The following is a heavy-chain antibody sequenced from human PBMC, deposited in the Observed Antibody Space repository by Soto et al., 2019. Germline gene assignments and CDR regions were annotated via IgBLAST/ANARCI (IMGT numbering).Heavy chain of an antibody. D-gene: IGHD1-26*01. CDR1: GGSISSYY. V-gene: IGHV4-59*01. J-gene: IGHJ3*02. Sequence: SETLSLTCTVSGGSISSYYWSWIRQPPGKGLEWIGYIYYSGSTNYNPSLKSRVTISVDTSKNQFSLKLSSVTAADTAVYYCARRSVVPGADAFDIWGQGTMVTVSS. CDR2: IYYSGST. CDR3: ARRSVVPGADAFDI.